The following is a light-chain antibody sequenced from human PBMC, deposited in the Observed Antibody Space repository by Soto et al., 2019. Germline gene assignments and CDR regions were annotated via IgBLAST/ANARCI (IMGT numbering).Light chain of an antibody. J-gene: IGKJ3*01. V-gene: IGKV3-20*01. CDR2: GAS. CDR1: QSVARSY. Sequence: EIVLTQSPGTLSLSPGERATLSCRASQSVARSYLAWYQQKPGQTPRLLIYGASISATGIPDRFSGSGSGTDFTLTISRLEPEDFAVYYCQQYGVSPLFTFGPGTKVDVK. CDR3: QQYGVSPLFT.